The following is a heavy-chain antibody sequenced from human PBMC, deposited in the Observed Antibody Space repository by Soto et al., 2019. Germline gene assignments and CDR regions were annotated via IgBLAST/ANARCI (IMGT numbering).Heavy chain of an antibody. J-gene: IGHJ4*02. CDR1: GYTFTGYY. CDR2: INPNSGGT. Sequence: QVQLVQSGAEVKKPGASVKVSCKASGYTFTGYYMHWVRQAPGQGLEWMGWINPNSGGTNYAQKFQGWVTMTRDTSVSAAYMELSRLRSDDTAVYYCARDARGDEAPMDYWGQGTLVTVSS. CDR3: ARDARGDEAPMDY. V-gene: IGHV1-2*04. D-gene: IGHD3-10*01.